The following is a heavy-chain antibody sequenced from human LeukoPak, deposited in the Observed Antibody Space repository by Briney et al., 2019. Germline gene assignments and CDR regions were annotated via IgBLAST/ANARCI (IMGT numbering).Heavy chain of an antibody. Sequence: ASVKVSCKASGYTFTGYGISGARQAPGQGLEGMGWISAYNGNTNYAQQLQGRVPMTTDTSTSPAYMELSRLGCYDTAVYYCARAQYNWNDGGAFDIWGQGTMVTVSS. CDR1: GYTFTGYG. CDR3: ARAQYNWNDGGAFDI. J-gene: IGHJ3*02. V-gene: IGHV1-18*01. CDR2: ISAYNGNT. D-gene: IGHD1-1*01.